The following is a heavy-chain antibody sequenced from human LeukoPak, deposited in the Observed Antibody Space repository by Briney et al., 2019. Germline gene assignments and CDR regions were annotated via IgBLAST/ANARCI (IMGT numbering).Heavy chain of an antibody. CDR1: GGSFSGYY. D-gene: IGHD3-3*01. CDR2: INHSGST. J-gene: IGHJ4*02. V-gene: IGHV4-34*01. CDR3: ARVDRRITISGVVIIFDY. Sequence: SETLSLTCAVFGGSFSGYYWSWIRQPPGKGLEWIGEINHSGSTIYNPSLKSRVTISVDKSKNQFSLKLSSVTAADTAVYYCARVDRRITISGVVIIFDYWGQGTLITVSS.